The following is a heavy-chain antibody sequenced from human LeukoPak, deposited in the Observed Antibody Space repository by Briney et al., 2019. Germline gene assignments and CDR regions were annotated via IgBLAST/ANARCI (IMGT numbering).Heavy chain of an antibody. CDR1: GFTVSSNY. J-gene: IGHJ4*02. D-gene: IGHD6-13*01. V-gene: IGHV3-53*01. CDR3: ASNFIAAAGGQPYDY. Sequence: GGSLRLSCAASGFTVSSNYMSWVRQAPGKGLEWVSVIYSGGSTYYADSVKGRFTISRDNSKNTLYLQMNSLRAEDTAVYYCASNFIAAAGGQPYDYWGQGTLVTVSS. CDR2: IYSGGST.